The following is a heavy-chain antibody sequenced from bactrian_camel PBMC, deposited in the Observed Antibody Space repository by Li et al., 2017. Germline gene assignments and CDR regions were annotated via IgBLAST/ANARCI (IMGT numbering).Heavy chain of an antibody. CDR2: IDSAGTT. V-gene: IGHV3S53*01. Sequence: HVQLVESGGGSVQSGGSLRLSCAASGLSTAFNSICMAWFRQAPGAEREEVAVIDSAGTTKYGDTVKGRFTISRDNAKTTLTLQMNSLKPEDSGMYYCAADPDFCFSRPRGIGFWGQGTQVTVS. J-gene: IGHJ6*01. CDR1: GLSTAFNSIC. CDR3: AADPDFCFSRPRGIGF.